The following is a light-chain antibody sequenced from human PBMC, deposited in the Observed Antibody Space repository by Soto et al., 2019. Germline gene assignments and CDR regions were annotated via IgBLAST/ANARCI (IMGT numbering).Light chain of an antibody. J-gene: IGKJ4*01. CDR3: QQRVNWPLT. V-gene: IGKV3-11*01. CDR2: DAS. CDR1: QSISSY. Sequence: EIVLTQSPATLSLSPGERATLSCRASQSISSYLAWYQQKPGQAPRLLMYDASNRATGIPARFRCSGSGTDFTLTISCLETEDFPVYDRQQRVNWPLTFGGGTKVEIK.